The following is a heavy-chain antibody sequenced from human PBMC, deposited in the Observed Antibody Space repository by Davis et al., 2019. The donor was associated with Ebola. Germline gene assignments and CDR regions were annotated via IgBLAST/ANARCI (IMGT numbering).Heavy chain of an antibody. D-gene: IGHD3-16*01. V-gene: IGHV3-48*02. CDR3: ARDRFFAFDS. J-gene: IGHJ4*02. CDR2: ITKGSDAI. CDR1: GFVFSDFS. Sequence: PGGSLRLSCAASGFVFSDFSMNWVRQAPGKGLEWITYITKGSDAIHYADSVKGRFTVSRDNAKNSVFLQMSSLRDEDSAVYYCARDRFFAFDSWSQGVHVSVSS.